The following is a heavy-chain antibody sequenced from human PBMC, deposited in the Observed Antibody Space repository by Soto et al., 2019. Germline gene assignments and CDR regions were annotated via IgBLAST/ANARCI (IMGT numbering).Heavy chain of an antibody. CDR1: GYTLTELS. D-gene: IGHD5-12*01. J-gene: IGHJ4*02. CDR2: FDPEDGET. Sequence: ASVKVSCKVSGYTLTELSMHWVRQAPGKGLEWMGGFDPEDGETIYAQKFQGRVTMTEDTSTDTAYMELSSLRSEDTAVYYCAASRYSGYDSPPYYFDYWGQGTLVTVSS. V-gene: IGHV1-24*01. CDR3: AASRYSGYDSPPYYFDY.